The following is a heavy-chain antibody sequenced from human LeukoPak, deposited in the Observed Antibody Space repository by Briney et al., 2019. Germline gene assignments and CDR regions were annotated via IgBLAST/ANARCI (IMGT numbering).Heavy chain of an antibody. CDR3: ARGRAFDY. Sequence: SETLSLTCAVYGGSFSGYYWGWIRQHPGKGLEWIGEINHSGSTNYNPSLKSRVTISVDTSKNQFSLKLSSVTAADTAVYYCARGRAFDYWGQGTLVTVSS. CDR1: GGSFSGYY. J-gene: IGHJ4*02. V-gene: IGHV4-34*01. CDR2: INHSGST.